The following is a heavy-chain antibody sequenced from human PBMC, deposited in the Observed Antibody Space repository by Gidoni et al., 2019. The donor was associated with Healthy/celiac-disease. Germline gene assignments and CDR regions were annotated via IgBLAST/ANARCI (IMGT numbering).Heavy chain of an antibody. CDR2: IYYSGST. CDR1: GGSIRSSSYY. J-gene: IGHJ4*02. Sequence: QLQLQESGPGLVKPSETLSLTCTVSGGSIRSSSYYWGWIRQPPGKGLEWIGSIYYSGSTYYNPSLKSRVTISVDTSKNQFSLKLSSVTAADTAVYYCARRLPHYFDYWGQGTLVTVSS. V-gene: IGHV4-39*01. CDR3: ARRLPHYFDY. D-gene: IGHD5-18*01.